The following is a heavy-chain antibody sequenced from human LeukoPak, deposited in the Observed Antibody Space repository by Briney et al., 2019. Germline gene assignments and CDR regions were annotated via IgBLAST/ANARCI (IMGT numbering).Heavy chain of an antibody. V-gene: IGHV1-2*06. J-gene: IGHJ4*02. CDR2: INPKSGGT. CDR1: RYTFTNYY. D-gene: IGHD3-22*01. CDR3: ARDYSGNFGLDY. Sequence: GASMKVSCKASRYTFTNYYMHWVRQAPGQGLEWMGRINPKSGGTNYPQKFQGRVTMTRDTFISTAYMELSRLQSDDTAMYYCARDYSGNFGLDYWGQGTLVTVS.